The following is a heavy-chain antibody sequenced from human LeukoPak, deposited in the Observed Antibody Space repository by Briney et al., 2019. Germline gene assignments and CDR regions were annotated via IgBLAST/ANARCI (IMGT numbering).Heavy chain of an antibody. CDR3: ARRNHYFYYMDV. J-gene: IGHJ6*03. V-gene: IGHV4-4*09. CDR1: GGSISSFY. CDR2: IFPSGSA. D-gene: IGHD1-14*01. Sequence: SETLSLTCTVSGGSISSFYWSWIRQSPVKGLEWIGYIFPSGSAFYNPSLESRVTISQDTSENQFSLRLSSVTAADTAIYYCARRNHYFYYMDVWGKGTTVTVSS.